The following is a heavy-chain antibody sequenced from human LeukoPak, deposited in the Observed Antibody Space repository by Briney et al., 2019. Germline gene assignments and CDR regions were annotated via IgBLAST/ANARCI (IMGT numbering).Heavy chain of an antibody. V-gene: IGHV3-23*01. D-gene: IGHD5-18*01. CDR1: GFTFKRYG. Sequence: PGGSLRLSCAASGFTFKRYGMTWVRPVPGKGLEWVSSITGPGSSTKYADSVNGRFTISRDNSKNTLSLQMTGLRAEDTAVYYCARKVAVAMDLDYWGQGTLVTVSS. CDR2: ITGPGSST. J-gene: IGHJ4*02. CDR3: ARKVAVAMDLDY.